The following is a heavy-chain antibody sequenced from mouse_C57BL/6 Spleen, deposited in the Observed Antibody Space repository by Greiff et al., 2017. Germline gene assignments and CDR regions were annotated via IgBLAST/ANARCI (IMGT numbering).Heavy chain of an antibody. J-gene: IGHJ2*01. Sequence: EVQLVESGGGLVKPGGSLKLSCAASGFTFSSYTMSWVRQTPEKRLEWVATISGGGGNTYYPDSVKGRFTISRDNAKNTLYLQMSSLRSEDTALYDCARQRAYYSNLYYFDYWGQGTTLTVSS. CDR1: GFTFSSYT. CDR2: ISGGGGNT. D-gene: IGHD2-5*01. CDR3: ARQRAYYSNLYYFDY. V-gene: IGHV5-9*01.